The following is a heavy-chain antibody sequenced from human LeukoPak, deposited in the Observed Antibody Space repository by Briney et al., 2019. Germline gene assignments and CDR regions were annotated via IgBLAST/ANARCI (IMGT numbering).Heavy chain of an antibody. V-gene: IGHV5-51*01. CDR3: ARQYGSGSYYKGDRFDP. D-gene: IGHD3-10*01. CDR2: IYPGDSDT. Sequence: GESLKISCKGSGYSFTSYWIGWVRQMPGKGLEWMGIIYPGDSDTRYSPSFQGQVTISADKSISTAYLQWSSLKASDTAMYYCARQYGSGSYYKGDRFDPWGQGTLVTVSS. CDR1: GYSFTSYW. J-gene: IGHJ5*02.